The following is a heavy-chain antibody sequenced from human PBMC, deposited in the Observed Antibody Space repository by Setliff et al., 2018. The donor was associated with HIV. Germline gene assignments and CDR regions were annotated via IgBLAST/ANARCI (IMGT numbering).Heavy chain of an antibody. CDR2: ISAYDGDT. D-gene: IGHD4-4*01. CDR3: ARVGLSAVPFPTVY. Sequence: ASVKVSCKASNYTFTNYAITWMRQAPGQRPEWMGWISAYDGDTKYAQKFHNRLSMTADTSTTTAYMDLRGLTSDDKGVYYCARVGLSAVPFPTVYWGQGTLVTVSS. J-gene: IGHJ4*02. CDR1: NYTFTNYA. V-gene: IGHV1-18*01.